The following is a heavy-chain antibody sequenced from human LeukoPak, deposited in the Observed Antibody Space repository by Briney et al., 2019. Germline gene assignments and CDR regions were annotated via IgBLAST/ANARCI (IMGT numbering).Heavy chain of an antibody. V-gene: IGHV3-21*01. J-gene: IGHJ6*03. CDR2: ISGGSTYI. CDR1: GFAFSTYD. CDR3: ARESGIMVGDYYYYYMDV. D-gene: IGHD1-26*01. Sequence: GGSLRLSCTASGFAFSTYDMNWVRQAPGKGLEWVSFISGGSTYIYYVDSVKGRFTISRDNAKNSLYLQMESLRAEDTAVYYCARESGIMVGDYYYYYMDVWGIGATVTVSS.